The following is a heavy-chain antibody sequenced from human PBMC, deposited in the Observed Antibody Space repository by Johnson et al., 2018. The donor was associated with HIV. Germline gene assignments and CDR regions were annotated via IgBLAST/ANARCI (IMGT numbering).Heavy chain of an antibody. J-gene: IGHJ3*02. V-gene: IGHV3-30-3*01. CDR3: ARAPYYYDSSTGAFDI. D-gene: IGHD3-22*01. CDR2: ISYDGSNK. Sequence: QVQLVESGGGVVQPGRSLRLSCAASGFTFSSYAMHWVRQAPGTGLEWVAVISYDGSNKYYADSVTGRFTISRDNSKNTLYLQMNSLRAEDTAVYYCARAPYYYDSSTGAFDIWGQGTMVTVSS. CDR1: GFTFSSYA.